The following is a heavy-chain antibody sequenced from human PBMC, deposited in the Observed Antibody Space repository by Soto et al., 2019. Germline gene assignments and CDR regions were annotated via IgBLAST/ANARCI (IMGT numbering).Heavy chain of an antibody. CDR3: GKDPNGDYVGASEF. CDR1: GFTFSSYA. Sequence: GGSLRLSCATSGFTFSSYAMTWVRQATGKGLEFVSGISASGGRAYYIDSVRGRFTISRDSSRNTVYLQMNSLRVEDTALYFCGKDPNGDYVGASEFWGPGTMVTVSS. CDR2: ISASGGRA. D-gene: IGHD2-21*02. J-gene: IGHJ3*01. V-gene: IGHV3-23*01.